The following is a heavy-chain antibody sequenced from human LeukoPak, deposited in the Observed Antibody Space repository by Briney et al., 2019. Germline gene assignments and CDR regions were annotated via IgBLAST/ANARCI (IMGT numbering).Heavy chain of an antibody. CDR1: GGSISSGNYY. J-gene: IGHJ5*02. D-gene: IGHD3-22*01. CDR3: ARGLGYDSIP. Sequence: SETLSLTCTASGGSISSGNYYWTWIRQPAGKGLEWIGRIYTSGNTNYNPSLKSRVTISVDTSKNQFSLRLSSVTAADTAVYSCARGLGYDSIPWGQGTLVTVSS. V-gene: IGHV4-61*02. CDR2: IYTSGNT.